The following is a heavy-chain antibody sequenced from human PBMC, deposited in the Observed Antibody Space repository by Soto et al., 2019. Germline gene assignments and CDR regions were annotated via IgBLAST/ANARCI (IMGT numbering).Heavy chain of an antibody. CDR3: ARSPDSSGYYPRWYYYGMDV. J-gene: IGHJ6*02. V-gene: IGHV4-4*02. Sequence: QVQLQESGPGLVKPSGTLSLTCAVSGGSISSSNWWSWVRQPPGKGLEWIGEIYHSGSTNYNPSLKSGGTISVDKSKNPFSLKLSSVTAADTAVYYCARSPDSSGYYPRWYYYGMDVWGQGTTVTVSS. D-gene: IGHD3-22*01. CDR1: GGSISSSNW. CDR2: IYHSGST.